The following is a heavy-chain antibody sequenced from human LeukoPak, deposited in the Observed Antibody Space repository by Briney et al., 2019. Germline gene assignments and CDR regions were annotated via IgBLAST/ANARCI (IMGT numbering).Heavy chain of an antibody. CDR1: GFTFSSYA. Sequence: PGGSLRLSCAASGFTFSSYAMHWVRQAPVKVLEYVSAISSNGGSTYYANSVKGRFTISRDNSKNTLYLQMGSLRAEDMAVYYCARDDYYDSSGDYHTNTFQHWGQGTLVTVSS. V-gene: IGHV3-64*01. D-gene: IGHD3-22*01. CDR3: ARDDYYDSSGDYHTNTFQH. CDR2: ISSNGGST. J-gene: IGHJ1*01.